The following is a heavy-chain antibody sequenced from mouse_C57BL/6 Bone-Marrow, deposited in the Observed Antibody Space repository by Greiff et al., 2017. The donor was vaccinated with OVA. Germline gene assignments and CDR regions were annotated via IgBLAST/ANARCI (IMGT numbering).Heavy chain of an antibody. Sequence: EVQLQQPGPELVKPGASVTISCKASGYSFTGYYLNWVKQSPEKSLEWIGEINPSTGGTPYNQKFKAKATLTVDKSSSTAYIQLKSLTSEDSAVYYCARGGTSPFAYWGQGTLVTVSA. CDR2: INPSTGGT. CDR3: ARGGTSPFAY. D-gene: IGHD4-1*01. CDR1: GYSFTGYY. J-gene: IGHJ3*01. V-gene: IGHV1-42*01.